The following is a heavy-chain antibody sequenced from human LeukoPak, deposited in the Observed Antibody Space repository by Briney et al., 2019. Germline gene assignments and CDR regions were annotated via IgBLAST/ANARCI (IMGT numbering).Heavy chain of an antibody. CDR2: IISSGSYI. Sequence: PGGSLRLSCAASGFTFSSYTMNRVRQAPGKEMKGVSSIISSGSYIYYADSVKGRFTISRDNAKNSLYLQMNSLRAEDTAVYYCARDFGGYCSSSNCYLGHLDYWGQGTLVTVSS. D-gene: IGHD2-2*01. CDR3: ARDFGGYCSSSNCYLGHLDY. CDR1: GFTFSSYT. J-gene: IGHJ4*02. V-gene: IGHV3-21*03.